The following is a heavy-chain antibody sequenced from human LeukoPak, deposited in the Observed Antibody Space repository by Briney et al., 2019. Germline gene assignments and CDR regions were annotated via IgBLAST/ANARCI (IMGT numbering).Heavy chain of an antibody. CDR1: GFTFSSYA. CDR2: ISSNGGST. D-gene: IGHD5-18*01. V-gene: IGHV3-64*01. Sequence: GGSLRLSCAASGFTFSSYAMHWVRQAPGKGLEYVSAISSNGGSTYYANSVKDRFTIPRDNSKNTLYLQMASLRPEDMAVYYCASGQNPAMSYNWFDPWGQGTLVTVSS. CDR3: ASGQNPAMSYNWFDP. J-gene: IGHJ5*02.